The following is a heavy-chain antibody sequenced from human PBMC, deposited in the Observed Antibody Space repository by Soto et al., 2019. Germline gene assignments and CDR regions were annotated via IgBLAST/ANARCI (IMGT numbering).Heavy chain of an antibody. D-gene: IGHD4-17*01. Sequence: GGSLRLSCAASGFTFSSYAMHWVRQAPGKGLEWVAVISYDGSNKYYADSVKGRFTISRDNSKNTLYLQMNSLRAEDTAVYYCARSAAHGDYSDYWGQGTLVTVSS. J-gene: IGHJ4*02. CDR3: ARSAAHGDYSDY. CDR1: GFTFSSYA. CDR2: ISYDGSNK. V-gene: IGHV3-30-3*01.